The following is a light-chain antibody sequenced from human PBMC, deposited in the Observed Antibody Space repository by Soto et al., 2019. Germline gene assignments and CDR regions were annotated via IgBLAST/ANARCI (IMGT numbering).Light chain of an antibody. CDR2: SNN. V-gene: IGLV1-44*01. CDR1: SSNIGTNS. Sequence: QSVLTQPPSASGTPGQRVTISCSGSSSNIGTNSVNWYQQLPGTAPKLLIYSNNQRPSGVPDRFSGSKSGTSASLAISGLQSEDEGDYYCAAWDATLKARGVVFGGGTKLTVL. J-gene: IGLJ2*01. CDR3: AAWDATLKARGVV.